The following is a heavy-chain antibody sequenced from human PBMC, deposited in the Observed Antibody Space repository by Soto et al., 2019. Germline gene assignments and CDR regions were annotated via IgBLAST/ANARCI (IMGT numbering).Heavy chain of an antibody. V-gene: IGHV4-61*01. D-gene: IGHD6-19*01. CDR3: ARDERGYGSGGWYRV. CDR1: GGSVSSGSYY. Sequence: PSETLSLACTVSGGSVSSGSYYWSWIRQPPGKVLEWIGYIYYSGSPNYNPSLKSRLTISVDTSAHKFSLKLSSVNAGDTSLYYCARDERGYGSGGWYRVWGEGTLVTV. CDR2: IYYSGSP. J-gene: IGHJ4*02.